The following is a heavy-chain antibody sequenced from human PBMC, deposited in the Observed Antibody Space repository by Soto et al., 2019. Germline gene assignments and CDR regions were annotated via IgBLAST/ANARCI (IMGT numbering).Heavy chain of an antibody. CDR3: ARGFLGGSYYVIRKGPQLNY. CDR2: INHSGST. CDR1: GGSFSGYY. V-gene: IGHV4-34*01. Sequence: SETLSLTCAVYGGSFSGYYWSWIRQPPGKGLEWIGEINHSGSTNYNPSLKSRVTISVDTSKNQFSLKLSSVTAADTAVYYCARGFLGGSYYVIRKGPQLNYWGQGTLVT. J-gene: IGHJ4*02. D-gene: IGHD1-26*01.